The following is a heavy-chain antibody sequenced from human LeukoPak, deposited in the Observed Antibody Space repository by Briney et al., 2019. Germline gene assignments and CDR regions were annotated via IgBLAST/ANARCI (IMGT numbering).Heavy chain of an antibody. D-gene: IGHD1-26*01. Sequence: GGSLRLSCAASGFTFSSYWMNWVRQAPGKGLEWVANIKQDGSEKYYVDSVKGRFIISRDNAKNSLYLQMNSLRAEDTAVYYCAKEGEWELTFDYWGQGTLVTVSS. CDR1: GFTFSSYW. CDR3: AKEGEWELTFDY. V-gene: IGHV3-7*03. CDR2: IKQDGSEK. J-gene: IGHJ4*02.